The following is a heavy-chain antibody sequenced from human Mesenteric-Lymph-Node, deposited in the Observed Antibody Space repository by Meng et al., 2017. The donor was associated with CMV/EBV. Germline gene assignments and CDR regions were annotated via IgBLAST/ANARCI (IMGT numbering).Heavy chain of an antibody. Sequence: SETLSLTCAVSGDSISSNLWWSWVRQPPGKGLEWIGEISYSGSTKYNPSRQSRVTISSDTTNNRFSLRLNSVTAADTGVYFCARSPGFWSLDYWGRGTLVTVSS. CDR1: GDSISSNLW. D-gene: IGHD2-8*02. CDR3: ARSPGFWSLDY. J-gene: IGHJ4*02. CDR2: ISYSGST. V-gene: IGHV4-4*02.